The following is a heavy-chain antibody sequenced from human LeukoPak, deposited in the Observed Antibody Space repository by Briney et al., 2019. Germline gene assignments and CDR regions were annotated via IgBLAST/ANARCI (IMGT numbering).Heavy chain of an antibody. CDR1: GYTGIELS. V-gene: IGHV1-24*01. J-gene: IGHJ3*02. Sequence: GASVKVSCKVSGYTGIELSMHWVRQAPGKGLEWMGGFGPEDGETIYAQKFQGRVTMTEDTSTDTAYMELSSLTSEDTAVYYCATHTIFGVVTYAFHIWGRGTLVTVSS. CDR3: ATHTIFGVVTYAFHI. D-gene: IGHD3-3*01. CDR2: FGPEDGET.